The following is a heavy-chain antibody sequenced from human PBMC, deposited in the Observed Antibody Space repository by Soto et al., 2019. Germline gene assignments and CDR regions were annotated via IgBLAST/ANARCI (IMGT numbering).Heavy chain of an antibody. CDR1: GGSISSYY. D-gene: IGHD1-20*01. CDR3: ERVTGTTRYFDY. V-gene: IGHV4-4*07. Sequence: QVQLQESGPGLVKPSETLSLTCTVSGGSISSYYWSWIRQPAGKGLEWIGRIYTSGYTNYNPSLKSRVTMSVDTSKNQFSLKLISVTAADTAMYYCERVTGTTRYFDYWGQGTLVTVSS. J-gene: IGHJ4*02. CDR2: IYTSGYT.